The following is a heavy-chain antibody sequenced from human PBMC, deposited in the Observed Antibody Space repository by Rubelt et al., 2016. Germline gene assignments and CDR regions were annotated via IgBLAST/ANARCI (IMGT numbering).Heavy chain of an antibody. CDR1: GYTFTKYE. Sequence: QALLVQSGAEMKKPGASVTVSCKASGYTFTKYEIHWVRQATGQGLEWMGWMNPKIDKTAYAQSFQGRATMTGDTSTSTAYMELSSLRSDDTAVYYCARAVRVGQLSWDYWGQGSLVTVSS. J-gene: IGHJ4*02. D-gene: IGHD3-16*02. CDR2: MNPKIDKT. V-gene: IGHV1-8*01. CDR3: ARAVRVGQLSWDY.